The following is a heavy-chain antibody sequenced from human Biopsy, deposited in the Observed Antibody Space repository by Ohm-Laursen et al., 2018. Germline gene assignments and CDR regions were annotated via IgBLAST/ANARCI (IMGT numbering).Heavy chain of an antibody. CDR3: ARDSGILNYGNFKYYHYYGMDV. Sequence: SDSLSLTGTVSGDCVTKYYWSWMGQPTGKGLVWIGHIYCSVMTKYYTSLQSRVSLSVDTSRNQVSLTLSSVTAADTAVYYCARDSGILNYGNFKYYHYYGMDVWGQGTKVTVSS. J-gene: IGHJ6*02. CDR1: GDCVTKYY. CDR2: IYCSVMT. D-gene: IGHD4-11*01. V-gene: IGHV4-59*02.